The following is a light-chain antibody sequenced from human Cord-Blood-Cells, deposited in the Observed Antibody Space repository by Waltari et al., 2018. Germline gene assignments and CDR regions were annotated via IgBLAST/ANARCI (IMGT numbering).Light chain of an antibody. Sequence: EIVMTQSPATLSVSPGERATLSCRASQRVSSNLAWYQQKPGQAPRLPIYGASTRATGIPARFSGSGSGTEFTLTISSLQSEDFAVYYCQQYNNWPYTFGQGTKLEIK. CDR2: GAS. J-gene: IGKJ2*01. CDR3: QQYNNWPYT. CDR1: QRVSSN. V-gene: IGKV3-15*01.